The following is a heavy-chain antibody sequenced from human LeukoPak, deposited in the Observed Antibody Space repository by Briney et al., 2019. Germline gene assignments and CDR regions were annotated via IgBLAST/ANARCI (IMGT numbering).Heavy chain of an antibody. Sequence: PSETLSLTCAVYGGSFSGYYWSWIRQPPGKGLEWIGEINHSGSTNYNPSLKSRVTISVDTSKNQFSLKLSSVTAADTAVYYCARSEMATITGYDYWGQGTLVTVSS. CDR2: INHSGST. D-gene: IGHD5-24*01. J-gene: IGHJ4*02. CDR3: ARSEMATITGYDY. V-gene: IGHV4-34*01. CDR1: GGSFSGYY.